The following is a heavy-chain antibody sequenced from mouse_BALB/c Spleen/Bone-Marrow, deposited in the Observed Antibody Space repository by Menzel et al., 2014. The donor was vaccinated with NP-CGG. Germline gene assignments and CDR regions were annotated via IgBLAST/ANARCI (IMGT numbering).Heavy chain of an antibody. V-gene: IGHV14-3*02. J-gene: IGHJ2*01. Sequence: VQLQQSGAELVKPGASVKLSCTASGFNIKDTYMHWVKQRPEQGLEWIGRIDPVNGNTKYDPKFQGKATITADTSSNTAYLQLSSLTSEDTAVYYCARYRLGTYFDYWGQGTTLTVSS. D-gene: IGHD1-2*01. CDR1: GFNIKDTY. CDR3: ARYRLGTYFDY. CDR2: IDPVNGNT.